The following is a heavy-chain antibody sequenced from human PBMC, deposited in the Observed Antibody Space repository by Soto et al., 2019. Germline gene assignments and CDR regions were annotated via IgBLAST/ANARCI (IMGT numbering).Heavy chain of an antibody. CDR1: GGSISSYF. V-gene: IGHV4-59*08. CDR3: ARQVSSAWPPYYYDMDV. Sequence: QVQLQESGPGLVKPSETLSLTCTVSGGSISSYFWSWIRQPPGRGLEWIGHIHYSGSTNYNPSLKSRVTISVDTSKKQVSLKLRSVTAADTAMYFWARQVSSAWPPYYYDMDVWGQGTTVTVSS. J-gene: IGHJ6*02. D-gene: IGHD6-25*01. CDR2: IHYSGST.